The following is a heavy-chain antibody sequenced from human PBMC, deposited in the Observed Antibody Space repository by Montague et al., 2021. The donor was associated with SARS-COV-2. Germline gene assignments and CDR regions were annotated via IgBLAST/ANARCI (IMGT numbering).Heavy chain of an antibody. CDR3: ARHGSSGYFDWLGD. Sequence: SETLSLTCTVSGGSISSSSYYWGWIRQPPGKGLEWIGSIYYSGSTYYNPSLKSRVTISVDTSKNQFSLKLSPVTAADTAVYYCARHGSSGYFDWLGDWGQGALVTVSS. CDR2: IYYSGST. J-gene: IGHJ4*02. D-gene: IGHD3-9*01. CDR1: GGSISSSSYY. V-gene: IGHV4-39*01.